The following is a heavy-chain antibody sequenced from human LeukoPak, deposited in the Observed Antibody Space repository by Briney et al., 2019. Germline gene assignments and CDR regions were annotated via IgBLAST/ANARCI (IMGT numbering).Heavy chain of an antibody. CDR1: GGSISSSSDY. D-gene: IGHD3-22*01. Sequence: SETLSLTCTVSGGSISSSSDYWGWIRQPPGKGLEWIGSIYYSGSTYYNPSLKSRVTISVDTSKNQFSLKLSSVTAADTAVYYCARDSGYDSSGYYYLDYWGQGTLVTVSS. CDR2: IYYSGST. V-gene: IGHV4-39*07. J-gene: IGHJ4*02. CDR3: ARDSGYDSSGYYYLDY.